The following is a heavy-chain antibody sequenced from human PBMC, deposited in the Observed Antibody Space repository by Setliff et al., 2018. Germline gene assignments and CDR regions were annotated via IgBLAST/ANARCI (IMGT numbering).Heavy chain of an antibody. Sequence: SETLSLTCTVSGYSISSGYYWGWIRQPPGKGLEWIGSIYHSGTTYYNPSLKSRVTISVDTSKNQFSLKLSSVTAADTAVYYCARVPAGAYSPPEDFYYFDYWGQGTLVTVSS. CDR3: ARVPAGAYSPPEDFYYFDY. CDR1: GYSISSGYY. J-gene: IGHJ4*02. CDR2: IYHSGTT. V-gene: IGHV4-38-2*02. D-gene: IGHD2-21*01.